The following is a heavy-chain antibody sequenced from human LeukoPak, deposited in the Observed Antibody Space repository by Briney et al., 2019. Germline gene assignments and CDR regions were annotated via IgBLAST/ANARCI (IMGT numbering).Heavy chain of an antibody. V-gene: IGHV3-48*01. CDR3: ARDPLRWLQDNYYYYYMDV. J-gene: IGHJ6*03. CDR2: ISSTSRTI. D-gene: IGHD5-24*01. Sequence: GGSLRLSCAASGFTFGSYGMNWVRQAPGKGLEWVSYISSTSRTIYDADSVKGRFTISRDNAKNSLYLQMNSLRGEDTAVYYCARDPLRWLQDNYYYYYMDVWGKGTTVTVSS. CDR1: GFTFGSYG.